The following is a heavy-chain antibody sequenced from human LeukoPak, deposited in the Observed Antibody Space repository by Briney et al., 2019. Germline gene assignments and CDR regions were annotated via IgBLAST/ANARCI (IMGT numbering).Heavy chain of an antibody. CDR3: ATWRTAKTGFDY. CDR1: VGSISNNNYY. J-gene: IGHJ4*02. Sequence: SETLSLTCTVSVGSISNNNYYWAWIRRPPGKGLVCIGSIYYSGSPYYNPSLKSRVPISVDTSKNQFSLKLSSVTAADPAVYYCATWRTAKTGFDYWGQGTLVTV. D-gene: IGHD1-1*01. V-gene: IGHV4-39*01. CDR2: IYYSGSP.